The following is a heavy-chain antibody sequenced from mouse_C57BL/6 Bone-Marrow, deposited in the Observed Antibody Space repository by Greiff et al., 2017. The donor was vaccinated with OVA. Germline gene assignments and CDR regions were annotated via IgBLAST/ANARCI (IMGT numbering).Heavy chain of an antibody. Sequence: QVQLQQSGPELVKPGASVKISCKASGYAFSSSWMNWVKQRPGKGLEWIGRIYPGDGDTNYNGKFKGKATLTADKSSSTAYMQLSSLTSEDSAVYFCAREGANWDGWFAYWGQGTLVTVSA. CDR3: AREGANWDGWFAY. D-gene: IGHD4-1*01. J-gene: IGHJ3*01. CDR2: IYPGDGDT. V-gene: IGHV1-82*01. CDR1: GYAFSSSW.